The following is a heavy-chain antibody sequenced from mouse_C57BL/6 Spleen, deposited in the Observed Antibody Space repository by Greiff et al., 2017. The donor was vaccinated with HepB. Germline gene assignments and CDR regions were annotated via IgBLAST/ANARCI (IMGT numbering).Heavy chain of an antibody. CDR2: ISYDGSN. CDR3: ARLLQRAMDY. J-gene: IGHJ4*01. Sequence: DVKLQESGPGLVKPSQSLSLTCSVTGYSITSGYYWNWIRQFPGNKLEWMGYISYDGSNNYNPSLKNRISITRDTSKNQFFLKLNSATTEDTATYYCARLLQRAMDYWGQGTSVTVSS. CDR1: GYSITSGYY. V-gene: IGHV3-6*01. D-gene: IGHD2-3*01.